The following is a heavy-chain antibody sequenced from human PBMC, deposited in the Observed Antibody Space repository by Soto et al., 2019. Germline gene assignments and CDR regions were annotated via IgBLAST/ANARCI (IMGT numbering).Heavy chain of an antibody. D-gene: IGHD3-10*01. J-gene: IGHJ6*02. V-gene: IGHV3-30-3*01. CDR1: GFTFSSHA. CDR3: ARSPGGYYGMDV. Sequence: GGSLRLSCAASGFTFSSHAMHWARQAPGKGLEWVAVISYDGSNKYYADSVKGRFTISRDNSKNTLYLQMNSLRAEDTAVYYCARSPGGYYGMDVWGQGTTVTVSS. CDR2: ISYDGSNK.